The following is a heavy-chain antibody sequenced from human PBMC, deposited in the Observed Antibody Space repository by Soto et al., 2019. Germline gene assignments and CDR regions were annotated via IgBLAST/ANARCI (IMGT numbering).Heavy chain of an antibody. V-gene: IGHV3-21*01. CDR2: ISSGSSDT. J-gene: IGHJ4*02. CDR3: ARVAY. Sequence: GGSLRLSCEASGFTFSRVSMNWARQVPGKGLEWVASISSGSSDTWYADSVKGRFIISRDNAQNSLFLQMNTLRPEDTAMYYCARVAYWSPGTQVTVSS. CDR1: GFTFSRVS.